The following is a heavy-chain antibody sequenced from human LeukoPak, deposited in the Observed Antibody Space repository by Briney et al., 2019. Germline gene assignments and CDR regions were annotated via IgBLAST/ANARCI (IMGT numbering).Heavy chain of an antibody. CDR1: GGSIRNYY. Sequence: SETLSLTCTVSGGSIRNYYWSWIRQPPGKGLEWIGYIYYTGITNYSPSLKSRVTISADTSKNQFSLKLSSVTAADTAVYYCATSGATTVTTWGGSWFDPWGQGTLVTVSS. D-gene: IGHD4-17*01. V-gene: IGHV4-59*01. CDR2: IYYTGIT. J-gene: IGHJ5*02. CDR3: ATSGATTVTTWGGSWFDP.